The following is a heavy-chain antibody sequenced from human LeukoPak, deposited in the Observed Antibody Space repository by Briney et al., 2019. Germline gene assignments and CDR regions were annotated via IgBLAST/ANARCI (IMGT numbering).Heavy chain of an antibody. V-gene: IGHV4-39*07. D-gene: IGHD5-24*01. Sequence: PEALSLTCPLCAGSLSSSTYFCGWIRQPAGKGVEGIGTTYYSGSTHYNPSLKSPVPISVDSSKNQFSLRLSSVTAADTAVYYCARACVTGLHTPTSWFTPGGKGTRVTVSS. CDR1: AGSLSSSTYF. CDR3: ARACVTGLHTPTSWFTP. J-gene: IGHJ5*02. CDR2: TYYSGST.